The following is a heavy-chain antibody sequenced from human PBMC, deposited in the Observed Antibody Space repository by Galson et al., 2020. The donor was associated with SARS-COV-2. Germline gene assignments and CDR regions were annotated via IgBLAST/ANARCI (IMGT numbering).Heavy chain of an antibody. CDR2: VDHSGST. V-gene: IGHV4-39*01. J-gene: IGHJ3*02. Sequence: SETLSLTCSVSGGSIGKSTHYWGWIRQPPGKGLEWIGSVDHSGSTYYKPSLKSRLTVSVDTSNNKFSLRLRSVTAADSAVYFCMRHFSTDTPESDFQIWGQGTMVAVSS. CDR3: MRHFSTDTPESDFQI. D-gene: IGHD3-3*01. CDR1: GGSIGKSTHY.